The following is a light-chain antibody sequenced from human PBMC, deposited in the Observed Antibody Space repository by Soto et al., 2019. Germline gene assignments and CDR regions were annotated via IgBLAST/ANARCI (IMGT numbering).Light chain of an antibody. CDR2: DSS. Sequence: DIQMTQSPSSVSASVGDRVTIVCRASQGIKSWFAWYQQKPGKAPKLLISDSSTLQSGVPSRFSGSGSGTDFTLTISSLQPEDVATYFCQQADSFPITFGQGTRLEIK. J-gene: IGKJ5*01. CDR3: QQADSFPIT. CDR1: QGIKSW. V-gene: IGKV1D-12*01.